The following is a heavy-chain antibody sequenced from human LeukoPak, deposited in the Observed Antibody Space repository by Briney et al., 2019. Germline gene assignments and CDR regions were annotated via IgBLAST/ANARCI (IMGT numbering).Heavy chain of an antibody. CDR2: ISAYTGDT. CDR1: GYTFTSYG. J-gene: IGHJ4*02. CDR3: AVAPGDY. V-gene: IGHV1-18*01. Sequence: ASVKVSCKASGYTFTSYGISWVRQAPGQGLEWMGWISAYTGDTHYAQRFQGRVTLTRDTSITTVYMELSRLTSDDTAIFYCAVAPGDYWGQGTLVTVSS. D-gene: IGHD2-21*01.